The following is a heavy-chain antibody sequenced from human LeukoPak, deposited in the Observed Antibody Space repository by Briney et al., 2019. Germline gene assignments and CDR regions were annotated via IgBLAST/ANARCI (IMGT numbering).Heavy chain of an antibody. D-gene: IGHD1-26*01. CDR1: GGTFSSYT. CDR2: IIPILGIA. J-gene: IGHJ4*02. Sequence: SVKVSCKXSGGTFSSYTISWVRQAPGQGLERMGRIIPILGIANYAQKFQGRVTITADKSTSTAYMELSSLRSEDTAVYYCARGNGSYPNDYWGQGTLVTVSS. V-gene: IGHV1-69*02. CDR3: ARGNGSYPNDY.